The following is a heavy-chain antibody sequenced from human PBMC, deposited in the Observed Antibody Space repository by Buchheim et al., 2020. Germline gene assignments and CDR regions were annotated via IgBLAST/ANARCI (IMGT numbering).Heavy chain of an antibody. Sequence: QVQLQESGPGLVKPSQTLFLTCTVSGGSISSGAYYWTWIRQPAGKGLEWIGRIYTNGNTNNNPSLKSRATLSWDTPKNQISLQLTSVTAADTAVYFCARHSYHYALDVWGQGTT. CDR2: IYTNGNT. J-gene: IGHJ6*02. CDR1: GGSISSGAYY. D-gene: IGHD1-26*01. V-gene: IGHV4-61*02. CDR3: ARHSYHYALDV.